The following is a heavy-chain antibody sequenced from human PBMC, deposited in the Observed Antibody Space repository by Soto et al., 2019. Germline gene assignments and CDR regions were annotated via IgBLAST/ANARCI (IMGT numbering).Heavy chain of an antibody. CDR1: GGSINSGGYY. J-gene: IGHJ4*02. Sequence: QVQLRESGPGLVKPSQTLSLTCTVSGGSINSGGYYWNWIRQHPGKGLEWIGYMYYSGITYYNPFLRSRVIISADTSESHFSLKLSAVTAADTAVYFCASGYGQSGYSSSWVFDYWGQGTLVNVSS. V-gene: IGHV4-31*03. CDR2: MYYSGIT. CDR3: ASGYGQSGYSSSWVFDY. D-gene: IGHD6-13*01.